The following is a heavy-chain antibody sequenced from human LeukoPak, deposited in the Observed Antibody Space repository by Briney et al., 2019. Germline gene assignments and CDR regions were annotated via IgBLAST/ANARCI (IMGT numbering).Heavy chain of an antibody. Sequence: SQTLSLTRALSRGSITSSSYYWGWVPPPPREGLWWIGSIYYSGSTYYNPSLKSRVTISADTSKNQFSLKLRSVTAADTAVYSCARRGVTTKSFDHWGEGRMVTVSS. V-gene: IGHV4-39*01. CDR3: ARRGVTTKSFDH. D-gene: IGHD4-17*01. CDR2: IYYSGST. J-gene: IGHJ4*02. CDR1: RGSITSSSYY.